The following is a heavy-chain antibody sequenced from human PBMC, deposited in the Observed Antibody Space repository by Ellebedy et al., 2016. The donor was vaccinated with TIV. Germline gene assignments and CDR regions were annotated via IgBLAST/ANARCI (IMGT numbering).Heavy chain of an antibody. CDR2: INPNSGGT. Sequence: ASVKVSCKASGGTFSSYAISWVRQAPGQGLEWMGWINPNSGGTNYAQKFQGRVTMTRDTSISTAYMELSRLRSDDTAVYYCARDAYGDYSWFDPWGQGTLVTVSS. J-gene: IGHJ5*02. V-gene: IGHV1-2*02. D-gene: IGHD4-17*01. CDR3: ARDAYGDYSWFDP. CDR1: GGTFSSYA.